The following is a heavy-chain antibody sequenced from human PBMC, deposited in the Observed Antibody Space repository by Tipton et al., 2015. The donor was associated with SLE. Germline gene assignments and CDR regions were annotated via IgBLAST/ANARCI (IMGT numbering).Heavy chain of an antibody. V-gene: IGHV4-39*07. D-gene: IGHD3-16*01. J-gene: IGHJ5*02. Sequence: TLSLTCSVSGVSITNYHSYWDWFRQTAGKGLEWIGSIYYSGSTYYNPSLKSRVTISVDTSKNQFSLKLSSVTAADTAVYYCARVQAYEGFDPWGQGTLVTVSS. CDR2: IYYSGST. CDR3: ARVQAYEGFDP. CDR1: GVSITNYHSY.